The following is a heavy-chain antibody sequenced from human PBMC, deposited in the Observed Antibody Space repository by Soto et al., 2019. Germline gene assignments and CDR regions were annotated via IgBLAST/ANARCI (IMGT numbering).Heavy chain of an antibody. V-gene: IGHV3-74*01. Sequence: GGSLRLSCAASGFAFSTYSMNWVRQAPGKGLVWVSCINRDGTTTNYADSVKGRFTISRDNAENTLYLQMDSLRAEDTAVYYCTTAGSYRFDYWGQGTLVTVSS. J-gene: IGHJ4*02. CDR2: INRDGTTT. CDR3: TTAGSYRFDY. CDR1: GFAFSTYS. D-gene: IGHD1-26*01.